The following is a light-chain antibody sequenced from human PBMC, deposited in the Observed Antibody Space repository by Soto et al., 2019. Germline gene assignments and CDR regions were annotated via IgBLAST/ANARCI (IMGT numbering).Light chain of an antibody. CDR3: QTWGTGIWV. CDR2: VNSDGSH. V-gene: IGLV4-69*01. J-gene: IGLJ3*02. Sequence: QPVLTQSPSASASLGASVRLTCTLSSGHSSYAIAWHQQQPEKGPRYLMKVNSDGSHSKGDGIPDRFSGSSSGAERYLTISSLQSEDEADYYCQTWGTGIWVFGGGTKLTVL. CDR1: SGHSSYA.